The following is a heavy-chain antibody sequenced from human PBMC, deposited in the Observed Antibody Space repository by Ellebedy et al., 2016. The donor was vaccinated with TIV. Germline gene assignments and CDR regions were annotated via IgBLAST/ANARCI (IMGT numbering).Heavy chain of an antibody. D-gene: IGHD2-2*01. J-gene: IGHJ2*01. CDR3: AKVLGSGYAYREWYFDL. V-gene: IGHV3-30*18. Sequence: PGGSLRLSCVASGFTFTNYGMHWVRQSPGKGLDWVAFISDDGTNKYYSDSVKGRFTISRDISRNMLYLEMNSLRPEDTAVYYCAKVLGSGYAYREWYFDLWGRGTLVTVSS. CDR1: GFTFTNYG. CDR2: ISDDGTNK.